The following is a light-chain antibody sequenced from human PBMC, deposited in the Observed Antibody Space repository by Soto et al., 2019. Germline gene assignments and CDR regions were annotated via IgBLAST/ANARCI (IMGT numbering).Light chain of an antibody. Sequence: EILLTQSPGTLSLSLGERATVSCRASQSVSSNLAWYQQKPGQAPRLLIYGASTRATGIPARFSGSGSGTEFTLTISSLQSEDFAVYYCQQYNNWPITFGQGTRLEIK. J-gene: IGKJ5*01. V-gene: IGKV3-15*01. CDR1: QSVSSN. CDR2: GAS. CDR3: QQYNNWPIT.